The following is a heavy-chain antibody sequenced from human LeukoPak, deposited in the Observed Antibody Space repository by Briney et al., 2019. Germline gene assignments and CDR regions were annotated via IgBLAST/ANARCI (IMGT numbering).Heavy chain of an antibody. Sequence: SETLSLTCTVSGGSISSYYWSWIRRSPGKGLEWIGYVYSSGSTNYNPSLKSRVTISVDTSKNQFSLKLSSVTAADTAVYYCARVGGPNYYYYGMDVWGQGTTVTVSS. CDR1: GGSISSYY. CDR2: VYSSGST. V-gene: IGHV4-59*01. CDR3: ARVGGPNYYYYGMDV. D-gene: IGHD3-10*01. J-gene: IGHJ6*02.